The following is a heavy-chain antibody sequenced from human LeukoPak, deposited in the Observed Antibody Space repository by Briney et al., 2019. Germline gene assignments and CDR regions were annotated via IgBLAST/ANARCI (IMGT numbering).Heavy chain of an antibody. Sequence: GGSLRLSCVVSEFTFSAYRMIWVRQAPGKGLEWVSSISSSSDSISYADSVKGRFTVSRDNAKNSLYLQMNSLRAEDTAVYYCARDRGYFYWGQGTLVTVSS. V-gene: IGHV3-21*01. CDR2: ISSSSDSI. J-gene: IGHJ4*02. CDR3: ARDRGYFY. D-gene: IGHD5-18*01. CDR1: EFTFSAYR.